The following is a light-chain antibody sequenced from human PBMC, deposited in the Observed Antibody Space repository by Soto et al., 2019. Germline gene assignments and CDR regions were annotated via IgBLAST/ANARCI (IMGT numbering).Light chain of an antibody. V-gene: IGKV3-20*01. CDR3: QQYGSSLIT. J-gene: IGKJ5*01. Sequence: ETVMTQSPVTLSVSPGAPAPLSCRASQRVSSYLAWYQQKPGQTPRLLIYGASSRATGIPDRFSGSGSGTDFTLTISRLEPEDFAVYYCQQYGSSLITFGQGTRLEIK. CDR1: QRVSSY. CDR2: GAS.